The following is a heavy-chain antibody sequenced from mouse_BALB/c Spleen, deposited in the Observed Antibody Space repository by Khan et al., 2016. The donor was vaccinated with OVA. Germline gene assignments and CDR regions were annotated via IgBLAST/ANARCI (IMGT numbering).Heavy chain of an antibody. CDR3: ARPPYVSKTLDH. D-gene: IGHD1-1*01. Sequence: LVESGPELKKPGETVKISCKASGYTFTNYGMNWVKQSPGKTLKWMGWINTYTGEPTYADDFTGRFAFSLETSASTAYLQINNLQNEDTATYFCARPPYVSKTLDHWGQGTSVTVSS. J-gene: IGHJ4*01. V-gene: IGHV9-3-1*01. CDR2: INTYTGEP. CDR1: GYTFTNYG.